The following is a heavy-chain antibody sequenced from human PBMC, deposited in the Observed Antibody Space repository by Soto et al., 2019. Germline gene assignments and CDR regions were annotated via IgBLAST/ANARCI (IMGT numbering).Heavy chain of an antibody. CDR3: AKDGETKQWLRYFDY. J-gene: IGHJ4*02. CDR2: IWYDGSNK. Sequence: GGFLRPSCAASGVTFISYGMHWVRPAPGKGLEWVAVIWYDGSNKYYADSVKGRFTISRDNSKNTLYLQMNSLRAEDTAVYYCAKDGETKQWLRYFDYWGQGTLVTVSS. CDR1: GVTFISYG. V-gene: IGHV3-30*02. D-gene: IGHD6-19*01.